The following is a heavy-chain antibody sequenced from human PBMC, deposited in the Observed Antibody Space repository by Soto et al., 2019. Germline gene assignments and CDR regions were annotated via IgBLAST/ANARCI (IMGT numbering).Heavy chain of an antibody. J-gene: IGHJ6*02. CDR2: ISAYNGNT. CDR3: ARAPSDSSGWDYYYYGMDV. Sequence: QVQLVQSGAEVKKPGASVKVSCKASGYTFTSYGISWVRQAPGQGLEWMGWISAYNGNTNYAQKLQGRVTTTTDTSTSTAYMELRSLRSDDTAVYYCARAPSDSSGWDYYYYGMDVWGQGTTVTVSS. D-gene: IGHD6-19*01. V-gene: IGHV1-18*01. CDR1: GYTFTSYG.